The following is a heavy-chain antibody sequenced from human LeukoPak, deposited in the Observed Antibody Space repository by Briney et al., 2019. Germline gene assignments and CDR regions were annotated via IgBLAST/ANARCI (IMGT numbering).Heavy chain of an antibody. Sequence: GGSLRLSCAASGFTFSRYWMSWVRQAPGKGLEWVAVMWYDGSNKYYADSVKGRFTISRDSSKNTLYLQMNSLRGEDTAVYYCARSLERDYHGSGYYMNNWFDPWGQGTLVTVSS. D-gene: IGHD3-3*01. CDR2: MWYDGSNK. CDR1: GFTFSRYW. V-gene: IGHV3-33*08. CDR3: ARSLERDYHGSGYYMNNWFDP. J-gene: IGHJ5*02.